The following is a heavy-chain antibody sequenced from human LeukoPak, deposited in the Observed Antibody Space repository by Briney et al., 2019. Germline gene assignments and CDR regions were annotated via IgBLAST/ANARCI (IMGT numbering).Heavy chain of an antibody. CDR2: INSDGSTT. CDR1: GFTFSTYY. D-gene: IGHD1-1*01. J-gene: IGHJ4*02. Sequence: PGGSLRLSCAASGFTFSTYYMHWVRQAPGKGLVWVSRINSDGSTTNYADSVKGRFTISRDNAKNTLNLQMNSLRVEDTAVYYCARGYSPDYWGQGTLVTVSS. V-gene: IGHV3-74*01. CDR3: ARGYSPDY.